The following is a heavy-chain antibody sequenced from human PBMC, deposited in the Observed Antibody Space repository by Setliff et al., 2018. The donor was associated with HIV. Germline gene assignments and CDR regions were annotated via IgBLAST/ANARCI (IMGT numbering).Heavy chain of an antibody. J-gene: IGHJ6*03. CDR3: ARFQAWQLGRRGGYYYYMDV. CDR2: IHYSGSS. V-gene: IGHV4-59*01. D-gene: IGHD1-1*01. Sequence: SETLSLTCTVSGGSISGYYWSWVRQPPEKRLELIGFIHYSGSSDYNPSLKSRITISVDMSRNQFSLVLSSVTAADTAVYYCARFQAWQLGRRGGYYYYMDVWGKGTTVTVYS. CDR1: GGSISGYY.